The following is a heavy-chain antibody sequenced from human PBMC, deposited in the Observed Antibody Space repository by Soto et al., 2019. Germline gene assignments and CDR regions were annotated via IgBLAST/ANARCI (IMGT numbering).Heavy chain of an antibody. CDR2: IYYSGST. CDR3: ARGILWFGELLSLWFDP. V-gene: IGHV4-30-4*01. D-gene: IGHD3-10*01. J-gene: IGHJ5*02. CDR1: GGSISSGDYY. Sequence: SETLSLTCTVSGGSISSGDYYWSWIRQPPGKGLEWIGYIYYSGSTYYDPSLKSRVTISVDTSKNQFSLKLSSVTAADTAVYYCARGILWFGELLSLWFDPWGQGTLVTAPQ.